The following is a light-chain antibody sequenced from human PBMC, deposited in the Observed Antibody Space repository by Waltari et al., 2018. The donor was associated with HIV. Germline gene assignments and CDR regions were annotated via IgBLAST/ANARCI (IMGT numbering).Light chain of an antibody. Sequence: VLPQPPVPLSVSPGEGTTLSCRASHRIRSYLSWYHQEPGQAPRLLIYDASKRGTGIPARFSGSGSGTDFTLTITSREAEDFAVYYCQQRNNWPLSTFGPGTTVDV. V-gene: IGKV3-11*01. J-gene: IGKJ3*01. CDR2: DAS. CDR1: HRIRSY. CDR3: QQRNNWPLST.